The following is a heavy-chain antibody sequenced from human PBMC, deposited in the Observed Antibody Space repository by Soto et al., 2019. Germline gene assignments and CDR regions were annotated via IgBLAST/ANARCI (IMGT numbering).Heavy chain of an antibody. D-gene: IGHD6-19*01. V-gene: IGHV1-69*01. CDR2: IIPIFGTA. CDR3: ARVRGIAVAEYYFDY. Sequence: QVQLVQSGAEVKKPGSSVKVSCKASGGTFSSYAISWVRQAPGQGIEWMGGIIPIFGTANYAQKFQARVTITADESTSTAYMELSSLRSEDTAVYYCARVRGIAVAEYYFDYWGQGTLVTVSS. J-gene: IGHJ4*02. CDR1: GGTFSSYA.